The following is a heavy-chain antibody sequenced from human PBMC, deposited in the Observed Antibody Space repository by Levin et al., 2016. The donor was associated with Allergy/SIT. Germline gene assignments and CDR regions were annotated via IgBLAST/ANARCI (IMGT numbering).Heavy chain of an antibody. D-gene: IGHD3-22*01. CDR3: ASLDYFDTSGYYYYGLGV. CDR2: IIHSGGT. J-gene: IGHJ6*02. Sequence: WIRQPPGKGLEWIGEIIHSGGTKYNPSLKSRVSISVDTSKNQFSLKLDSVTAADTAVYYCASLDYFDTSGYYYYGLGVWGQGTTVTVSS. V-gene: IGHV4-34*12.